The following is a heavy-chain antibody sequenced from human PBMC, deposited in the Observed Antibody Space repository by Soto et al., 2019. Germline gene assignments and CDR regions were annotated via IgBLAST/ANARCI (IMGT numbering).Heavy chain of an antibody. Sequence: QVQLVQSGAEVKKPGSSVKVSCKASGGTFSSYTISWVRQAPGQGLEWMGRIIPILGIANYAQKFQGRVTITADKSTSTAYMELSSLRSEDTAVYYCARGLHYYSISLDDYWGQGTLVTVSS. J-gene: IGHJ4*02. CDR2: IIPILGIA. CDR1: GGTFSSYT. CDR3: ARGLHYYSISLDDY. V-gene: IGHV1-69*02. D-gene: IGHD3-22*01.